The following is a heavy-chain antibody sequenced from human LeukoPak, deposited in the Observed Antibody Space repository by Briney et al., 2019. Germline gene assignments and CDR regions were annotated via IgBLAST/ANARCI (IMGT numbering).Heavy chain of an antibody. D-gene: IGHD6-13*01. V-gene: IGHV4-31*03. CDR1: GGSISSGGYY. Sequence: SETLSLTCTVSGGSISSGGYYWSWIRQHPGKGLEWIGYIYYSGSTYYNPSLKSRVTISVDTSKNQFSLKLTSVTAADTAVYYCARAYSRQLPPDYWGQGTLVTVSS. CDR2: IYYSGST. J-gene: IGHJ4*02. CDR3: ARAYSRQLPPDY.